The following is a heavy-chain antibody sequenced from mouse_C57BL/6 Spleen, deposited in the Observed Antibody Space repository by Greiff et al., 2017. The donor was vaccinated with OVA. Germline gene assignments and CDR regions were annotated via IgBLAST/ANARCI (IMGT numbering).Heavy chain of an antibody. CDR3: ARYYDGYYGYFDV. J-gene: IGHJ1*03. Sequence: EVQRVESGPELVKPGASVKMSCKASGYTFTDYNMHWVKQSHGKSLEWIGYINPNNGGTSYNQKFKGKATLTVNKSSSTAYMELRSLTSEDSAVYYCARYYDGYYGYFDVWGTGTTVTVSS. CDR2: INPNNGGT. D-gene: IGHD2-3*01. V-gene: IGHV1-22*01. CDR1: GYTFTDYN.